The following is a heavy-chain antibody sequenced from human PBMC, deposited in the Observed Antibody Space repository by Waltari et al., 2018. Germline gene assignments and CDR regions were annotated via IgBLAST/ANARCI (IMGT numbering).Heavy chain of an antibody. J-gene: IGHJ6*02. CDR3: ARLYTRIAAAGSGGGIAV. Sequence: EVQLVEAGGGWVQPGGSLRLSCAASGITVSSYWMSWVRQATGRGLEWGANILQYGREKYYVASVTGRFTLSRYNAKNSLSLQMHIRSADDTAVYYCARLYTRIAAAGSGGGIAVWGQGTTVTFSS. CDR2: ILQYGREK. CDR1: GITVSSYW. D-gene: IGHD6-13*01. V-gene: IGHV3-7*01.